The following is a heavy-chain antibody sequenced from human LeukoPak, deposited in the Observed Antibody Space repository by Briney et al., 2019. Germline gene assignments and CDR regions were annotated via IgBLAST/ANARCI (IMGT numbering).Heavy chain of an antibody. J-gene: IGHJ4*02. D-gene: IGHD5-24*01. CDR1: GGSISSGSYY. CDR2: IYTSGST. V-gene: IGHV4-61*02. Sequence: SETLSLTCTVSGGSISSGSYYWSWIRQPAGKGLEWIGRIYTSGSTNYNPSLKSRVTISVGTSKNQFSLKLSSVTAADTAVYYCASLDGEFDYWGQGTLVTVSS. CDR3: ASLDGEFDY.